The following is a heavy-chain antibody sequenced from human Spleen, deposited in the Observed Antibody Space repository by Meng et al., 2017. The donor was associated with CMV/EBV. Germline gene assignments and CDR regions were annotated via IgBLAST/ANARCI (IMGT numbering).Heavy chain of an antibody. CDR2: ISSSGNAI. V-gene: IGHV3-11*01. J-gene: IGHJ4*02. D-gene: IGHD1-26*01. Sequence: GGSLRLSCAASGFTFSDYYVSWIRQAPGKGLEWVSYISSSGNAIYYADSVKGRFTISRDNAKNSLYLQMNSLRAEDTAVYYCARDTTSPFDYWGQGTLVTVSS. CDR1: GFTFSDYY. CDR3: ARDTTSPFDY.